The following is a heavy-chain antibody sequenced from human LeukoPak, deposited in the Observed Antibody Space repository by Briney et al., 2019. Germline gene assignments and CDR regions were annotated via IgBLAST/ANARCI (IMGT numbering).Heavy chain of an antibody. Sequence: GGSLRLSCAASGFTFSSYGMHWVRQAPGKGLEWVAVISYDGSNKYYADSVKGRFTISRDNSKNTLYLQMNSLRAEDTAVYYCAKISRTVVTPHYWGQGTLVTVSS. CDR1: GFTFSSYG. CDR3: AKISRTVVTPHY. CDR2: ISYDGSNK. J-gene: IGHJ4*02. D-gene: IGHD4-23*01. V-gene: IGHV3-30*18.